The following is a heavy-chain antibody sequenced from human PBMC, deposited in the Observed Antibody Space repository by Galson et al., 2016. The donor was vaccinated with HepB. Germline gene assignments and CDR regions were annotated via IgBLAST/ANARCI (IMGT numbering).Heavy chain of an antibody. V-gene: IGHV3-21*06. Sequence: SLRLSCAASGFTFSTYDMNWVRQAPGKGLEWVSSIGHTGTNKNSADSVKGRIAISRDNAKNSMYLQLNRLRDEDTAVYYCTRGGRQYYFDCWGQGALVTVSS. J-gene: IGHJ4*02. CDR2: IGHTGTNK. CDR3: TRGGRQYYFDC. CDR1: GFTFSTYD. D-gene: IGHD4-11*01.